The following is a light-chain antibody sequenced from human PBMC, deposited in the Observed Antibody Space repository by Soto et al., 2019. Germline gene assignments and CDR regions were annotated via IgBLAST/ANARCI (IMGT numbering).Light chain of an antibody. CDR3: QSYDRSLRGYV. Sequence: QSVLTQPPSASGTPGQRVTFSCSGSSSNIGINTVNWYQQLPGTAPQLLISDNHRRPSGVPDRFSGSKSGTSASLAISGLQSEDEADYYCQSYDRSLRGYVFGTGTKLTVL. V-gene: IGLV1-44*01. CDR1: SSNIGINT. CDR2: DNH. J-gene: IGLJ1*01.